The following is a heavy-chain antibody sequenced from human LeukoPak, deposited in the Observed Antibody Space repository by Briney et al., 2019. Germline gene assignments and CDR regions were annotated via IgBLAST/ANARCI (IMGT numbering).Heavy chain of an antibody. Sequence: SETLSLTCAVYGGSFSGYYWSWIRQPPGKGLEWIGEINHSGGTNYNPSLKSRVTISVDTSKNQFSLKLSSVTAADTAVYYCAREPLSTMVRGVIITTAFDIWGQGTMVTVSS. J-gene: IGHJ3*02. CDR1: GGSFSGYY. CDR2: INHSGGT. D-gene: IGHD3-10*01. CDR3: AREPLSTMVRGVIITTAFDI. V-gene: IGHV4-34*01.